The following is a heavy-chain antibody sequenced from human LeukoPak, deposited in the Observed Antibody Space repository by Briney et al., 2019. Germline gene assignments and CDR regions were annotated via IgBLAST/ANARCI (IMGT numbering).Heavy chain of an antibody. CDR3: ARDGTMVRGVILAHDAFDI. CDR2: ISSSSSTI. Sequence: GGSLRLSCAASGFTFSSYSMNWVRQAPGKGLEWVSYISSSSSTIYYADPVKGRFTISRDNAKNSLYLQMNSLRAEDTAVYYCARDGTMVRGVILAHDAFDIWGQGTMVTVSS. V-gene: IGHV3-48*01. J-gene: IGHJ3*02. CDR1: GFTFSSYS. D-gene: IGHD3-10*01.